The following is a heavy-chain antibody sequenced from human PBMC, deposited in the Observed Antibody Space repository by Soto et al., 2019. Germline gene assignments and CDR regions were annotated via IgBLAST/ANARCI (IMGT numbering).Heavy chain of an antibody. D-gene: IGHD2-15*01. Sequence: QITLKESGPPLVEPTETLTLTCSFSGFSLTTSGVGVGWLRQAPGKALECLGIIYWDDDKRYNPSLKNRLTISQDTSKHQVGLSMTYMEPVDTATYFCAYRVNYRTYWDVGYSGPWGQGTLVTVS. CDR1: GFSLTTSGVG. CDR3: AYRVNYRTYWDVGYSGP. V-gene: IGHV2-5*02. J-gene: IGHJ5*02. CDR2: IYWDDDK.